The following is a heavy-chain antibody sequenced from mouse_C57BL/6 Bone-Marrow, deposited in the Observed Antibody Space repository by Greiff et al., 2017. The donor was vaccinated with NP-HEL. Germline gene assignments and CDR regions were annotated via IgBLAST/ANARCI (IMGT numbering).Heavy chain of an antibody. D-gene: IGHD1-1*01. CDR3: ARYYGGSYYFDY. CDR2: IYPGDGDT. Sequence: QVQLQQSGAELVKPGASVKISCKASGYAFSSYWMNWVKQRHGKGLEWIGQIYPGDGDTNYNGKFKGKATLTADKSSSTAYMQLSSLTSEDSAVYFCARYYGGSYYFDYWGQGTTLTVSS. J-gene: IGHJ2*01. CDR1: GYAFSSYW. V-gene: IGHV1-80*01.